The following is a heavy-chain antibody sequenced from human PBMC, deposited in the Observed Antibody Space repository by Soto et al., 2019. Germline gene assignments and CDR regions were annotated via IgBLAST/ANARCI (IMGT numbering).Heavy chain of an antibody. J-gene: IGHJ3*01. Sequence: QVQLVESGGGVVQPGRSLRLSCASSGFTFSSYAMHWVRQAPGKGLEWVAVISYDGSNKYYADSVKGRFTISRDNSKNSLYLQMNSLRAEDTAVYYCARDLLSTKLKARQDLWGQVTMVTVSS. CDR3: ARDLLSTKLKARQDL. CDR2: ISYDGSNK. D-gene: IGHD1-26*01. CDR1: GFTFSSYA. V-gene: IGHV3-30-3*01.